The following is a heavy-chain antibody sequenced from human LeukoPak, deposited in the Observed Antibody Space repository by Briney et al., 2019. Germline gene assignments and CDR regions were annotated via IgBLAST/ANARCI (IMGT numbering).Heavy chain of an antibody. V-gene: IGHV1-24*01. CDR2: FDPEDGET. Sequence: ASVKVSCKVSGYTLTELSMHWVRQAPGKGLEWMGGFDPEDGETIYAQKFQGRVTMIEDTSTDTAYMGLSSLRSEDTAVYYCATDRYMVDPWGQGTLVTVSS. CDR1: GYTLTELS. CDR3: ATDRYMVDP. D-gene: IGHD3-16*02. J-gene: IGHJ5*02.